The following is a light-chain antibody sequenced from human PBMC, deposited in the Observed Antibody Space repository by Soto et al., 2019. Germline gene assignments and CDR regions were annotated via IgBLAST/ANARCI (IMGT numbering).Light chain of an antibody. CDR2: AAS. V-gene: IGKV1D-8*01. CDR1: QDISSY. J-gene: IGKJ5*01. CDR3: QQYYSFPYT. Sequence: GDRVTITCQASQDISSYLNWYQRKPGKAPELLIYAASTLQSGVPSRFSGSGSGTDFTLTISCLQSEDFATYYCQQYYSFPYTFGQGTRLEIK.